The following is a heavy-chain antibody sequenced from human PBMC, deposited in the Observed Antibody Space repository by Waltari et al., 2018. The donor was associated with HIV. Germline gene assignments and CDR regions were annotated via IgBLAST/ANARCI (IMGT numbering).Heavy chain of an antibody. Sequence: QVQLQESGPGLVKPSETLSLTCTVSGDSIGRSTFYWGWIRQPPGKGLEWIGRIFYSGRTDNSPSLKSRATISIDTSKNQISLKLNSVTAADTAVYYCARASRGPPVARWYGYYFDSWGQGTLVTVSS. J-gene: IGHJ4*02. D-gene: IGHD3-3*01. V-gene: IGHV4-39*07. CDR2: IFYSGRT. CDR1: GDSIGRSTFY. CDR3: ARASRGPPVARWYGYYFDS.